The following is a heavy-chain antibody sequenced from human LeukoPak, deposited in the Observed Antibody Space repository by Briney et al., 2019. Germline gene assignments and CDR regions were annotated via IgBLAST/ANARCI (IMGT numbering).Heavy chain of an antibody. D-gene: IGHD3-16*01. Sequence: PGGSLRLSCAASGFTFNNYAMNWVRQAPGKGLEWVAVISYDGSNKYYADSVKGRFTISRDNSKNTLYLQMNSLRAEDTAVYYCARPNYASYYYYYMDVWGKGTTVTVSS. V-gene: IGHV3-30*04. J-gene: IGHJ6*03. CDR3: ARPNYASYYYYYMDV. CDR2: ISYDGSNK. CDR1: GFTFNNYA.